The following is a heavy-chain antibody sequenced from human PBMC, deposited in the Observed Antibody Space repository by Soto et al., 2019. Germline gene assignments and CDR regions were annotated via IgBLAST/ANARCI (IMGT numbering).Heavy chain of an antibody. CDR1: GDTFDTFA. CDR2: SIPIFRTP. Sequence: QVQLVQSGAEVLKPGSSVKVSCKASGDTFDTFAISWVRQAPGQGLEWMGGSIPIFRTPDYAQKFQVRATITADVSTTTAYMELRRLRSEDTAVYYCARETNRDPLVGNCYYALDVWGQGTTVTVSS. J-gene: IGHJ6*02. V-gene: IGHV1-69*12. CDR3: ARETNRDPLVGNCYYALDV.